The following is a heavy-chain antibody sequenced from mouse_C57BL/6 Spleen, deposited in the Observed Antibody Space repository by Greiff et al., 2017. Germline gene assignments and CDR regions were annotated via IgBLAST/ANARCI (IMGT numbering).Heavy chain of an antibody. CDR3: ATLLNYYGSSYDDAMDY. CDR1: GFTFSDYG. V-gene: IGHV5-17*01. CDR2: ISSGSSTI. J-gene: IGHJ4*01. Sequence: EVKLVESGGGLVKPGGSLKLSCAASGFTFSDYGMHWVRQAPEKGLEWVAYISSGSSTIYYADTVKGRFTISRDNAKNTLFLQMTSLRSEDTAMYYCATLLNYYGSSYDDAMDYWGQGTSVTVSS. D-gene: IGHD1-1*01.